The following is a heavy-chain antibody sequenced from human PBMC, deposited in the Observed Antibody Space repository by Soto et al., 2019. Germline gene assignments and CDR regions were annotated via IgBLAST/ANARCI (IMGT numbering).Heavy chain of an antibody. CDR2: ISYDGSNK. Sequence: GGSLRLSCAASGFTFSSYGMHWVRQAPGKGLEWVAVISYDGSNKYYADSVKGRFTISRDNSKNTLYLQMNSLRAEDTAVYYCAKASRWDIVLVPAEYSRLETQNWFDPWGQGTLVTVSS. V-gene: IGHV3-30*18. CDR1: GFTFSSYG. D-gene: IGHD2-2*01. J-gene: IGHJ5*02. CDR3: AKASRWDIVLVPAEYSRLETQNWFDP.